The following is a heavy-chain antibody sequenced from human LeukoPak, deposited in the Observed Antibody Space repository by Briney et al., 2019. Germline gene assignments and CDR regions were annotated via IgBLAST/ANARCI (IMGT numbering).Heavy chain of an antibody. Sequence: PSETLSLTCTVSGGSISSSSYYWGWIRQPPGKGLEWIGSIYHSGSTNYNPSLKSRVTISVDKSKNQFSLKLSSVTAADTAVYYCAREGGGVSHLLDYWGQGTLVTVSS. V-gene: IGHV4-39*07. CDR1: GGSISSSSYY. CDR2: IYHSGST. J-gene: IGHJ4*02. CDR3: AREGGGVSHLLDY. D-gene: IGHD3-16*02.